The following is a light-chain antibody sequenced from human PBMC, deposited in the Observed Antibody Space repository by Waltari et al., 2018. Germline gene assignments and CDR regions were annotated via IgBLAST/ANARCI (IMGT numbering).Light chain of an antibody. CDR3: QQYNEWPPWT. J-gene: IGKJ1*01. CDR2: VPS. Sequence: EIVLTQSTATLSVSPGERPTLSCRASQTISNNLAWYQQKPGQAPRLLIYVPSTRATAIPDRFSGSGSGTEFTLTITSLQSEDFAVYYCQQYNEWPPWTFGQGTNVDIK. V-gene: IGKV3-15*01. CDR1: QTISNN.